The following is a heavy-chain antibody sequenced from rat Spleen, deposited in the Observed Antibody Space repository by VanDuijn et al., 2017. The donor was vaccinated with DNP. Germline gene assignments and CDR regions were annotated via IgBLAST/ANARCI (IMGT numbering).Heavy chain of an antibody. V-gene: IGHV3-1*01. CDR3: ARWNIGTSTLDY. CDR1: GYSITSDY. D-gene: IGHD1-5*01. Sequence: EVQLQESGPGLVKPSQSLSLTCSVTGYSITSDYWGWLRKFPGNKMEWIGHISYSGTTSYHPSLKSRISITRDTSKNQFFLQLSSVTTEDTATYYCARWNIGTSTLDYWGQGVMVTVSS. CDR2: ISYSGTT. J-gene: IGHJ2*01.